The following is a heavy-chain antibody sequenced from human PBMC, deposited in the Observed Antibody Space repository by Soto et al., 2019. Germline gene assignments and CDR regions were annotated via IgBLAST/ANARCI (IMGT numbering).Heavy chain of an antibody. V-gene: IGHV3-11*01. CDR1: GFTFSDYY. CDR3: ARAGHDIVVVVAAGYYYGMDV. Sequence: QVQLVESGGGLVKPGGSLRLSCAASGFTFSDYYMSWIRQAPGKGLEWVSYISSSGSTIYYADSVKGRFTISRDNAKNSLYLQINSLRAEDTAVYYCARAGHDIVVVVAAGYYYGMDVWGQGTTVTVSS. D-gene: IGHD2-15*01. CDR2: ISSSGSTI. J-gene: IGHJ6*02.